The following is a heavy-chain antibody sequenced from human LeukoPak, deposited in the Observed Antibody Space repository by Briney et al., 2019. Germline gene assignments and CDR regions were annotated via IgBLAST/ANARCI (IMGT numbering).Heavy chain of an antibody. D-gene: IGHD6-19*01. J-gene: IGHJ4*02. CDR1: GGSISSSSYY. CDR2: IYYSGST. Sequence: PSETLSLTCTVSGGSISSSSYYWGWIRQPPGKGLEWIGSIYYSGSTYYNPSLKSRVTISVDTSKNQFSLKLSSVTAADTAVYYCARYEDAVAGTFDYWGQGTLATVSS. V-gene: IGHV4-39*07. CDR3: ARYEDAVAGTFDY.